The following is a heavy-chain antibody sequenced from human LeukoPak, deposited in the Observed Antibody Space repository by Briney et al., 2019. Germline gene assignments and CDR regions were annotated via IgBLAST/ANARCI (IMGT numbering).Heavy chain of an antibody. CDR3: ARQWAMVRGVSWFDP. CDR1: GGSISSYY. J-gene: IGHJ5*02. D-gene: IGHD3-10*01. CDR2: IYYSGST. Sequence: SETPSLTCTVSGGSISSYYWSWIRQPPGKGLEWIGYIYYSGSTNYNPSLKSRVTISVDTSKNQFSLKLSSVTAADTAVYYCARQWAMVRGVSWFDPWGQGTLVTVSS. V-gene: IGHV4-59*08.